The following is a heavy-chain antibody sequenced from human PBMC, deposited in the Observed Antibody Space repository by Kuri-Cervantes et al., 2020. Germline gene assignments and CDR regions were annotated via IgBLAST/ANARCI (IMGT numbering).Heavy chain of an antibody. CDR3: ARELAMVTSFDY. CDR1: GFTFSSYA. V-gene: IGHV3-48*04. D-gene: IGHD5-18*01. CDR2: ISGRDSTI. J-gene: IGHJ4*02. Sequence: GESLKISCAASGFTFSSYAMSWVRQAPGKGLEWVSYISGRDSTIHYADSVKGRFTVSRDNAKNSLYLQMNSLRAEDTAVYYCARELAMVTSFDYWGQGTLVTVSS.